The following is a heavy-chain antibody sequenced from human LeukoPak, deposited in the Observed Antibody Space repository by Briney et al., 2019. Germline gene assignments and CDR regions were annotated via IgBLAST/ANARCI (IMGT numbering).Heavy chain of an antibody. J-gene: IGHJ4*02. CDR3: AKDSMVRGVPTFDY. CDR1: GGSISSYY. CDR2: IYYSGST. D-gene: IGHD3-10*01. V-gene: IGHV4-59*01. Sequence: SSETLSLTCTVSGGSISSYYWSWIRQPPGKGLEWIGYIYYSGSTNYNPSLKSRVTISVDTSKNQFSLKLSSVTAADTAVYYCAKDSMVRGVPTFDYWGQGTLVTVSS.